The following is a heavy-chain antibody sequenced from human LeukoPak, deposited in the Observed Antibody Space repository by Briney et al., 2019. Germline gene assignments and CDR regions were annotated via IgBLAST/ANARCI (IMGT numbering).Heavy chain of an antibody. Sequence: ASVKLSCKASGYTFTSYGISWVRQAPGQGLEWMGWISAYNGNTNYAQKLQGRVTITTDTSTSTAYMELRSLRSDDTAVYYCARDHRQYCGGDCYSTRWGQGTLVTVSS. D-gene: IGHD2-21*02. CDR3: ARDHRQYCGGDCYSTR. CDR2: ISAYNGNT. J-gene: IGHJ4*02. V-gene: IGHV1-18*01. CDR1: GYTFTSYG.